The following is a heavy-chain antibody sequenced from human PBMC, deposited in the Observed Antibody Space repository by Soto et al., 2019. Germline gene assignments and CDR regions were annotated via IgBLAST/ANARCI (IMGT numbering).Heavy chain of an antibody. CDR2: ISAYNGNT. CDR1: GYTFTSYG. D-gene: IGHD3-3*01. J-gene: IGHJ4*02. V-gene: IGHV1-18*01. CDR3: ARDQGITIFGVVGTQWDY. Sequence: ASVKVSCKASGYTFTSYGISWVRQAPGQGLEWMGLISAYNGNTNYAQKLQGRVTMTTDTSTSTAYMELRSLRSDDTAVYYCARDQGITIFGVVGTQWDYWGQGTLVTVSS.